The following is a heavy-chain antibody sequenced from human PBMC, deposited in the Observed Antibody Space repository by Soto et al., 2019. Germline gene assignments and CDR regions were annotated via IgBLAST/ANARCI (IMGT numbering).Heavy chain of an antibody. D-gene: IGHD4-17*01. CDR3: ARAGGDYVEVYDY. J-gene: IGHJ4*02. Sequence: GASVKDSCKVSGNNFTSYGISWVRQAPGQKLEWMGRISAYNGNTNNAQKLQGRVTMTTDTSTSTAYMELRSLRSDDTAVYYCARAGGDYVEVYDYWGQGTLVTVSS. CDR1: GNNFTSYG. CDR2: ISAYNGNT. V-gene: IGHV1-18*01.